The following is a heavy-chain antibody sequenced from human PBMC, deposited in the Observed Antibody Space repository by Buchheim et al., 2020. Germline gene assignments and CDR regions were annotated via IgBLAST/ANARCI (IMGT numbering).Heavy chain of an antibody. CDR1: GFTFSSYS. CDR2: ISSSSSYI. D-gene: IGHD3-10*01. J-gene: IGHJ4*02. V-gene: IGHV3-21*01. Sequence: EVQLVESGGGLVKPGGSLRLSCAASGFTFSSYSMNWVRQAPGKGLEWVSSISSSSSYIYYADSVKGRFTISRDHAKNSMYLQMNSLRAEDTAVYYCASDAWFGEETNYWGQGTL. CDR3: ASDAWFGEETNY.